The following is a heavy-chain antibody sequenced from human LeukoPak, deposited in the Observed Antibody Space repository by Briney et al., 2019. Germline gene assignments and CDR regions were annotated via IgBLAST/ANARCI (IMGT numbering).Heavy chain of an antibody. CDR2: IYHSGST. CDR1: GGSISSSNW. CDR3: ARYIRGGYTSNFDY. D-gene: IGHD6-25*01. Sequence: PSETLSLTCAVSGGSISSSNWWSWVRQPPGQGLEWIGEIYHSGSTNYNPSLKSRVTISVDKSKNQFSLKLSSVTAADTAVYYCARYIRGGYTSNFDYWGQGTLVTVSS. V-gene: IGHV4-4*02. J-gene: IGHJ4*02.